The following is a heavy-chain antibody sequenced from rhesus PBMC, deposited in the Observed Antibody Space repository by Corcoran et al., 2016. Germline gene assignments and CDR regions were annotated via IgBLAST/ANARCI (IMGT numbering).Heavy chain of an antibody. Sequence: QVQLQESGPGLEKPSEPLSLTCPVSAGSIIDPSFWGWIRQPPGEGLEWMGRIYGSSGSTDYNPSRKSRVTISRDTSKNQLSLKLSSVTAADTAVYYCARSASGSYYYGLDSWGQGVVVTVSS. V-gene: IGHV4-143*01. CDR2: IYGSSGST. CDR1: AGSIIDPSF. CDR3: ARSASGSYYYGLDS. D-gene: IGHD3-16*01. J-gene: IGHJ6*01.